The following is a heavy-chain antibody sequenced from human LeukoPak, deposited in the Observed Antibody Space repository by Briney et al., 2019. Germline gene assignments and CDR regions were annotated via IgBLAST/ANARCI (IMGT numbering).Heavy chain of an antibody. V-gene: IGHV4-39*07. CDR1: GGSISSSSYY. J-gene: IGHJ4*02. CDR2: IYYSGST. CDR3: ARDQEVVVVSDY. D-gene: IGHD2-15*01. Sequence: SETLSLTCTVSGGSISSSSYYWGWIRQPPGKGLEWIGSIYYSGSTYYNPSLKSRVTISVDTSKNQFSLKLSSVTAADTAVYYCARDQEVVVVSDYWGQGTLVTVSS.